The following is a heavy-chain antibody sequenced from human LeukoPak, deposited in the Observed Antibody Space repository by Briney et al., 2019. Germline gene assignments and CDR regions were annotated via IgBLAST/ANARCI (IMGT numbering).Heavy chain of an antibody. CDR1: GGSISSYY. V-gene: IGHV4-59*01. Sequence: SETLSLTCTVSGGSISSYYWSWIRQPPGKGLEWIGYIYYSGSTNYNPSLKSRVTISVDTSKNQLSLKLSSVTAADTAVYYCARAPRRDGYPYGDYWGQGTLVTVSS. CDR2: IYYSGST. J-gene: IGHJ4*02. D-gene: IGHD5-24*01. CDR3: ARAPRRDGYPYGDY.